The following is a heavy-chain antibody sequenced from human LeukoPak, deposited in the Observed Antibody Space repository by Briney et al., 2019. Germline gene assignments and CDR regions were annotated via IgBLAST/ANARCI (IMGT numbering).Heavy chain of an antibody. Sequence: PGGSLRLSCAASGFTFSSYGMHWVRQAPGKGLEWVSSITSSSRYIYYADSVRGRFTISRDNAKSSLYLQMNSLRAEDTAVYYCARDPYSGSYGDYYYYYMGVWGKGTTVTISS. CDR3: ARDPYSGSYGDYYYYYMGV. CDR2: ITSSSRYI. V-gene: IGHV3-21*01. D-gene: IGHD1-26*01. J-gene: IGHJ6*03. CDR1: GFTFSSYG.